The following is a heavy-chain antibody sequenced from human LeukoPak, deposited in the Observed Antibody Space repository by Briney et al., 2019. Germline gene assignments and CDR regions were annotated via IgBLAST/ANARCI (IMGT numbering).Heavy chain of an antibody. CDR1: GGTFISYA. V-gene: IGHV1-69*06. Sequence: GASVKVSCKASGGTFISYAISWVGQAPGQGVEWMGGIIHIFRTANYPHNFPGKATLTADKSTTTAYIELSSLRSEDAAMYFCARGVRAARDDAFDIWGQGTMVTVSS. CDR2: IIHIFRTA. D-gene: IGHD3-10*01. CDR3: ARGVRAARDDAFDI. J-gene: IGHJ3*02.